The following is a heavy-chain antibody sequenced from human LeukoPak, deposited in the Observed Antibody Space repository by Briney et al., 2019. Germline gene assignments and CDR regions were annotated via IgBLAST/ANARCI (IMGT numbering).Heavy chain of an antibody. V-gene: IGHV4-59*12. Sequence: SETLSLTCTVSGGSISSYYWSWIRQPPGKGLEWIGSIYYSGSTYYNPSLKSRVTISVDTSKNQFSLKLSSVTAADTAVYYCARLIGYYGSGSYYQIDYWGQGTLVTVSS. D-gene: IGHD3-10*01. CDR2: IYYSGST. J-gene: IGHJ4*02. CDR1: GGSISSYY. CDR3: ARLIGYYGSGSYYQIDY.